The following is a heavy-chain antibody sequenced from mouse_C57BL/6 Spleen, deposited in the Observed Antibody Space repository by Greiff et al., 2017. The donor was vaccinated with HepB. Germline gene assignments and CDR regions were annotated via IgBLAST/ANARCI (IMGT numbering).Heavy chain of an antibody. CDR1: GFTFSDYG. Sequence: EVQLVESGGGLVKPGGSLKLSCAASGFTFSDYGMHWVRQAPEKGLEWVAYISSGSSTTHYADTVKGRFTITRDNAKNTLFLQMTSLRSEDTAMYYCASGITTVRYFDVWGTGTTVTVSS. CDR2: ISSGSSTT. J-gene: IGHJ1*03. CDR3: ASGITTVRYFDV. D-gene: IGHD1-1*01. V-gene: IGHV5-17*01.